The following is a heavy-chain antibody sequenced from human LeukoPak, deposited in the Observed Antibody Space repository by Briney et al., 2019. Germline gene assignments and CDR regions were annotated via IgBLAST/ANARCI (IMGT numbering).Heavy chain of an antibody. V-gene: IGHV1-69*15. CDR3: ARKLRLGGNWFDP. J-gene: IGHJ5*02. D-gene: IGHD1-26*01. Sequence: SVKVSCKTSGGTFTSYAITWVRQAPGQGLEWMGKIIPISGTTNYAQKLQGRVTFTADESTSTAYMELSSLRSEDTALYYCARKLRLGGNWFDPWGQGTLVTVSS. CDR2: IIPISGTT. CDR1: GGTFTSYA.